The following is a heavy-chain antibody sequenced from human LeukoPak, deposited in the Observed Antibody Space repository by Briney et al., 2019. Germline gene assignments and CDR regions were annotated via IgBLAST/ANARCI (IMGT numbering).Heavy chain of an antibody. D-gene: IGHD6-13*01. CDR3: ARRGGHSWDVGNWFDP. J-gene: IGHJ5*02. Sequence: PSETLSLTCLVSGDSIRTTSFWGWIRQPPGMGLEWIASASYSGINYYNPSLRSRVTVSADTSKNQFSLRLTSVTAADTAVYYCARRGGHSWDVGNWFDPWGQGILVTVSS. V-gene: IGHV4-39*01. CDR1: GDSIRTTSF. CDR2: ASYSGIN.